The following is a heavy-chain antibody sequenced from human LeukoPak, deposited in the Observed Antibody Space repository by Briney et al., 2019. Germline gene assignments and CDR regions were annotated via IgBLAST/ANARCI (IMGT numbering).Heavy chain of an antibody. CDR3: AREPNWYCSGGSCTRGAFDI. V-gene: IGHV4-34*01. D-gene: IGHD2-15*01. J-gene: IGHJ3*02. Sequence: SETLSLTCAVYGGSFSGYYWSWVRQPPGKGLEWIGEINHSGSTNYNPSLKSRVTISVDTSKNQFSLKLSSVTAADTAVYYCAREPNWYCSGGSCTRGAFDIWGQGTMVTVSS. CDR1: GGSFSGYY. CDR2: INHSGST.